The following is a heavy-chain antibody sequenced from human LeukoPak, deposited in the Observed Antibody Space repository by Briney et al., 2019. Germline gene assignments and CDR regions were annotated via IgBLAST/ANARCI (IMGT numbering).Heavy chain of an antibody. CDR1: GFTVSNNY. CDR3: AKSPVVRGPTFDP. J-gene: IGHJ5*02. D-gene: IGHD3-10*01. V-gene: IGHV3-53*01. CDR2: IYSGDIT. Sequence: PGGSLRLSCAASGFTVSNNYMSWVRQAPGKGLEWVSVIYSGDITYYADSVKGRFTISRDNSKNTLYLQMNSLRAEDTAVYFCAKSPVVRGPTFDPWGQGTLVTVSS.